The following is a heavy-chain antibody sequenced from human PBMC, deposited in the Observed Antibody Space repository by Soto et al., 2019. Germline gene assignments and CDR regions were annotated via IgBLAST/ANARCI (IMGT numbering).Heavy chain of an antibody. D-gene: IGHD5-18*01. Sequence: VASVKVSCKASGGTFSSYAISWVRQAPGQGLEWMGGIIPIFGTANYAQKFQGRVTITADESTSTAYMELSSLRSEDTAVYYCASTVDTAMEIFRLWGQGTPAPVYS. J-gene: IGHJ4*02. CDR3: ASTVDTAMEIFRL. V-gene: IGHV1-69*13. CDR2: IIPIFGTA. CDR1: GGTFSSYA.